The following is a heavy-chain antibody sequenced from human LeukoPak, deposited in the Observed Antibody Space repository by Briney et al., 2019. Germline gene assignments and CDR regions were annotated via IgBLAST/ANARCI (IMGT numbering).Heavy chain of an antibody. J-gene: IGHJ5*02. CDR2: INPNSGGT. D-gene: IGHD3-16*01. V-gene: IGHV1-2*02. CDR1: GYTFTGYY. Sequence: ASVKVSCKASGYTFTGYYMHWVRQAPGQGLEWMGWINPNSGGTNYAQKFQGGVTMTRDTSISTAYMELSRLRSDDTAVYYCAIVMITFGGVIDPWGQGTLVTVSS. CDR3: AIVMITFGGVIDP.